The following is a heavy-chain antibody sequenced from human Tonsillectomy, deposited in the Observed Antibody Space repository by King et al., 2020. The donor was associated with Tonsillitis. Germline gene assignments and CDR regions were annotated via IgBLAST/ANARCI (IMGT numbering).Heavy chain of an antibody. CDR3: NPEGYPYGFHSLKS. D-gene: IGHD3/OR15-3a*01. CDR1: GFTFSNAW. J-gene: IGHJ5*02. CDR2: IKSNSGGGTT. Sequence: VQLVESGGGLVKPGGSLKVSCTASGFTFSNAWVSWVRQAPGKGLEWVGRIKSNSGGGTTNYAAPVKDRFIISRDDSENTVYLQMNSLKTEDTAMYYCNPEGYPYGFHSLKSWGQGTLVTVSS. V-gene: IGHV3-15*01.